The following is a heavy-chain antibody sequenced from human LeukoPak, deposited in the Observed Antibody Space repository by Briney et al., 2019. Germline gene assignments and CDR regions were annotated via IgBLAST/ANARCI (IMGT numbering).Heavy chain of an antibody. CDR1: GGSISSYY. J-gene: IGHJ4*02. Sequence: SETLSLTCTVSGGSISSYYWSWIRQPPGKGLEWIGYIYYSGSTNYNPSLKSRVTISVDTSKNQFSLKLSSVTAADTAVYYCARGGSSSWFDYWGQGTLVTVSS. D-gene: IGHD6-13*01. CDR3: ARGGSSSWFDY. CDR2: IYYSGST. V-gene: IGHV4-59*01.